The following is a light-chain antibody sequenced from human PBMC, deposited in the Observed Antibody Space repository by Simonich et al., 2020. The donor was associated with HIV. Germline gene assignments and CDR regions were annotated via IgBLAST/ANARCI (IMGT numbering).Light chain of an antibody. V-gene: IGLV2-14*01. J-gene: IGLJ3*02. CDR3: SSSTSSRTLV. Sequence: QSALTQPPSASGSPGQSVTISCTGTSSDVGEYTYVSWYQQHPGKAPKLMIYDVSMRPSGVSNRFSGSKSGNTASLTISGLQAEDEADYYCSSSTSSRTLVFGGGTKVTVL. CDR1: SSDVGEYTY. CDR2: DVS.